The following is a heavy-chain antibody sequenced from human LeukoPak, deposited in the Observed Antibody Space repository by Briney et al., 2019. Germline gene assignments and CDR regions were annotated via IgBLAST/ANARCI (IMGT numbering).Heavy chain of an antibody. V-gene: IGHV5-51*01. Sequence: PGGSLRLSCTGSGYTFSSYYISWVRQAPGKGLEWMGNISPGYTHTRYSPYFQGQVTITNDKSIRTPYLQWSSPEASDAAMCYRAGDSWCHFDYWGQGTLVTVSS. CDR3: AGDSWCHFDY. J-gene: IGHJ4*02. D-gene: IGHD6-13*01. CDR2: ISPGYTHT. CDR1: GYTFSSYY.